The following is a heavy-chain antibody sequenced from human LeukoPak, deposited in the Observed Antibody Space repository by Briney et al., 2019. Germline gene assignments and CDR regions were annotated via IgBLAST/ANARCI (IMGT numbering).Heavy chain of an antibody. D-gene: IGHD6-13*01. Sequence: GGSLRLSCAASGFTFSSYSMNWVRQAPGKGLEWVSYISSSSSTIYYADSVKGRFTISRDNAKNSLYLQMNSLRAEDTAVYYCAPGGIAAAGTRNWFDPWGQGTLVTVSS. CDR1: GFTFSSYS. J-gene: IGHJ5*02. CDR2: ISSSSSTI. CDR3: APGGIAAAGTRNWFDP. V-gene: IGHV3-48*04.